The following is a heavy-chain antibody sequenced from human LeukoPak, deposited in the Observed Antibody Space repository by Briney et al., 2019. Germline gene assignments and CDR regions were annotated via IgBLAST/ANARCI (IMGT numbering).Heavy chain of an antibody. CDR3: AKGRLDWLSLDY. CDR1: GFTLSSYA. Sequence: PGGSLRPSCAASGFTLSSYAMSWVRQAPGKGLEWASAISGSGGSTYYADSVKGRFTIPRDNSKNTLYLQMNSLRAEDTAVYYCAKGRLDWLSLDYWGQGTLVTVSS. CDR2: ISGSGGST. J-gene: IGHJ4*02. V-gene: IGHV3-23*01. D-gene: IGHD3-9*01.